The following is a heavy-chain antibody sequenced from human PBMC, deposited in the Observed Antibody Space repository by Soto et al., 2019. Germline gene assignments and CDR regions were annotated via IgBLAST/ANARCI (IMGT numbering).Heavy chain of an antibody. Sequence: QVQLQQWGAGLLKPSETLSLTCAVYGGSFSGYYWTWIRQPPGKGLEWIGEINHIGSTNYNPSPQSRVTISVDTSKNQFSLKLSSVTATDTAVYYCARYLSCDSISCQNWFDPWGQGTLVTVSS. CDR2: INHIGST. D-gene: IGHD3-22*01. V-gene: IGHV4-34*01. CDR1: GGSFSGYY. J-gene: IGHJ5*02. CDR3: ARYLSCDSISCQNWFDP.